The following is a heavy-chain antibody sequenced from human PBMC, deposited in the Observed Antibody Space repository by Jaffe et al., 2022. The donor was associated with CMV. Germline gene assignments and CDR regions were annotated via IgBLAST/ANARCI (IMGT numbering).Heavy chain of an antibody. Sequence: QLQLQESGPGLVRPSETLSLTCTVSGGSISSSTYYWGWIRQPPGKGLEWIGSMFYTGTTHYNPSLTSRVTISVDTSKNQFSLRLSSVSAADTAVYYCARIDYGNSFDYWGQGTLVTVSS. CDR2: MFYTGTT. V-gene: IGHV4-39*01. D-gene: IGHD4-17*01. CDR3: ARIDYGNSFDY. J-gene: IGHJ4*02. CDR1: GGSISSSTYY.